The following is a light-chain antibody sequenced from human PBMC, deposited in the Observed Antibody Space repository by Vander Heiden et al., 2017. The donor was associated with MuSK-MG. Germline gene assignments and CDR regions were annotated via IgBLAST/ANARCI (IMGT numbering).Light chain of an antibody. CDR1: SSDVGAYDH. CDR3: CSYTPSSNGV. V-gene: IGLV2-14*03. Sequence: QSALTQPASVSGSPGQSITISCTGTSSDVGAYDHVSWYQQHPGKAPKLIIYDVSNRPSGVSNRFSGSKSGNTASLTISGLQAEDEADYYCCSYTPSSNGVFGGGTNLTVL. CDR2: DVS. J-gene: IGLJ2*01.